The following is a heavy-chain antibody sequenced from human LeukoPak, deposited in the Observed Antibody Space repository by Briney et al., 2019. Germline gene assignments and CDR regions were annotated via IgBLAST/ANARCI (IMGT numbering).Heavy chain of an antibody. Sequence: ASVKVSCKASGYTFTSYGTSWVRQAPGQGLEWMGWMNPNSGNTGYAQKFQGRVTMTRDTSISTAYMELSSLSSEDTAVYYCAKTQHDSGDENWFDPWGQGTLVTVST. V-gene: IGHV1-8*02. CDR2: MNPNSGNT. D-gene: IGHD4-17*01. J-gene: IGHJ5*02. CDR1: GYTFTSYG. CDR3: AKTQHDSGDENWFDP.